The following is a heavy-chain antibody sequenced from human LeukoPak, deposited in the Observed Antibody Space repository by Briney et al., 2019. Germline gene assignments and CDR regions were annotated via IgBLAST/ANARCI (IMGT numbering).Heavy chain of an antibody. Sequence: SETLSLTCTVSGGSITSSSHYWGWIRQPPGKGLEWIGSIYYSGDTYYNPSLKSRVTISVDTSRSQFSLSLSSMTAADTAVYYCARGLGYWGQGTLVTVSS. CDR3: ARGLGY. J-gene: IGHJ4*02. CDR2: IYYSGDT. V-gene: IGHV4-39*01. CDR1: GGSITSSSHY.